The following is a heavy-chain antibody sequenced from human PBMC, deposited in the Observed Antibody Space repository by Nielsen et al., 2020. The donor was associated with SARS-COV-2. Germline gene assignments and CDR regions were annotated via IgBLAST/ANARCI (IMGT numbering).Heavy chain of an antibody. V-gene: IGHV1-46*01. D-gene: IGHD2-15*01. CDR2: INPSGGST. CDR3: ARDTKDVYCSGGSCYSEGFDY. CDR1: GYTFTSYY. Sequence: ASVKVSCKASGYTFTSYYMHWVRQAPGQGLEWMGIINPSGGSTSYAQKFQGRVTMTRDTSTSTVYMELSSLRSEDTAVYYCARDTKDVYCSGGSCYSEGFDYWGQGTLVTVSS. J-gene: IGHJ4*02.